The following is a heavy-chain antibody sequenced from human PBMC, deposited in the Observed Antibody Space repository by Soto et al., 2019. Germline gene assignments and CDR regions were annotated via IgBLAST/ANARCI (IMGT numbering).Heavy chain of an antibody. Sequence: QVQLVQSGAEVKKPGASVKVSCKASVYTFTSYGISWGRQAPGQGLEWMGWISVYNGNTNYAQKLQGRVTMTTDTSTSTDYMELRSLRSDDTAVYYCERVYDFWSGYSNPFDYWGQGTLVTVSS. J-gene: IGHJ4*02. CDR3: ERVYDFWSGYSNPFDY. V-gene: IGHV1-18*01. D-gene: IGHD3-3*01. CDR2: ISVYNGNT. CDR1: VYTFTSYG.